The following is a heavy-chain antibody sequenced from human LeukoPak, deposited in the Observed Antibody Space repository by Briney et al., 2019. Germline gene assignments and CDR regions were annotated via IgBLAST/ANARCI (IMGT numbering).Heavy chain of an antibody. J-gene: IGHJ4*02. V-gene: IGHV1-69*13. Sequence: ASVKVSCKASGGTFSSYAFSWVRQAPGQGLEWMGGIIPIVGTTNYAQMFQGRVTITADESTSTAYMELSSLRSEDTAVYYCARGRDTAMEYFDYWGQGTLVTVSS. CDR2: IIPIVGTT. D-gene: IGHD5-18*01. CDR3: ARGRDTAMEYFDY. CDR1: GGTFSSYA.